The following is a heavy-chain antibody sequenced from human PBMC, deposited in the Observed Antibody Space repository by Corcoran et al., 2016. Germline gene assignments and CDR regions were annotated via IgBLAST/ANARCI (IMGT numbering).Heavy chain of an antibody. D-gene: IGHD2-15*01. V-gene: IGHV3-33*08. CDR3: AREKEDLSDY. J-gene: IGHJ4*02. CDR1: GFTFSSYG. Sequence: QVQLVESGGGVVQPGRSLRLSCAASGFTFSSYGMHWVRQAPGKGLEWVAVIWYDGSKKYYADSVKGRFTISRDNSKNTLYLQMNSLRAEDAAVCLSAREKEDLSDYWGQGTLVTVSS. CDR2: IWYDGSKK.